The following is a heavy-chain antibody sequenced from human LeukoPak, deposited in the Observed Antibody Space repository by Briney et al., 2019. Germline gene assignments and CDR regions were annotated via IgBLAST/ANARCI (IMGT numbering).Heavy chain of an antibody. CDR2: INWNVGST. CDR3: ARVYGSGAAGDYYYYMDV. V-gene: IGHV3-20*04. Sequence: GGSLTLSWAAAGFTLDDYGVSWVRQAPGKGREWGSGINWNVGSTGYADCVEARFTMSRDSTKNPLYGEMNRLRAEDRAVYYCARVYGSGAAGDYYYYMDVWGKGTTVTVSS. CDR1: GFTLDDYG. J-gene: IGHJ6*03. D-gene: IGHD3-10*01.